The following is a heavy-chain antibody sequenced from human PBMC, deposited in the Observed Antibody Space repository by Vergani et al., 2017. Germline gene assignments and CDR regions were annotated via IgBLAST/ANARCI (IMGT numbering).Heavy chain of an antibody. Sequence: QVQRQQWGGGLLKPSETLSLTCVVNGESFTSYHWTWIRQSPGEGLEWVGDIDHTGRPDYNPSLKSRLTMSVDKSRNQFSLTLNSVTATDTAIYFCARVNTETNGHLYYYYYMDVWGQGTAVTVS. CDR2: IDHTGRP. D-gene: IGHD4-11*01. J-gene: IGHJ6*03. CDR3: ARVNTETNGHLYYYYYMDV. CDR1: GESFTSYH. V-gene: IGHV4-34*01.